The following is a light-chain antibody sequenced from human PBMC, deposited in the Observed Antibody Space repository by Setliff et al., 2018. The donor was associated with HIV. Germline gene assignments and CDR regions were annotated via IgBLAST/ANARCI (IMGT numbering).Light chain of an antibody. CDR2: GAS. Sequence: EIVLTQSPGTLSLSPGERATLSCRASQTVSSNYLTWYQQKPGQAPRLLFYGASSRATGIPDRFSASGSGTDYTLTISRLEPDDFAVYYCQQYDNSPWTVGQGTKVDIK. CDR3: QQYDNSPWT. CDR1: QTVSSNY. J-gene: IGKJ1*01. V-gene: IGKV3-20*01.